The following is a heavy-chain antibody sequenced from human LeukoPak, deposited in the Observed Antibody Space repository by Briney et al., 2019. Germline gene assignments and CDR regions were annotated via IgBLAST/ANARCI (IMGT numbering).Heavy chain of an antibody. D-gene: IGHD6-6*01. CDR3: VREGAYSTSSPAGY. Sequence: GGSLRLSCAASGFTFCSYWMSWVRQAPGKRLEWVANINQDGSEKYYVDSVKGRFIISRDNARNSLFLQMNILTAEDTAIYYCVREGAYSTSSPAGYWGQGTLVSVSS. CDR2: INQDGSEK. V-gene: IGHV3-7*01. J-gene: IGHJ4*02. CDR1: GFTFCSYW.